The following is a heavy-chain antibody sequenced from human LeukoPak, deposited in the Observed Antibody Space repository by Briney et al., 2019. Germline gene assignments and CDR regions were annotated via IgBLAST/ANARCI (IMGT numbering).Heavy chain of an antibody. J-gene: IGHJ4*02. D-gene: IGHD6-19*01. CDR2: INPNSGGT. Sequence: ASVKVSCKASGYTFTGYYMHWVRQAPGQGLEWMGWINPNSGGTNYAQKFQGRVTMTRDTSISTAYMELSRLSSVTAADTAVYYCARSYSSGIINDLRPFGYWGQGTLVTVSS. V-gene: IGHV1-2*02. CDR1: GYTFTGYY. CDR3: ARSYSSGIINDLRPFGY.